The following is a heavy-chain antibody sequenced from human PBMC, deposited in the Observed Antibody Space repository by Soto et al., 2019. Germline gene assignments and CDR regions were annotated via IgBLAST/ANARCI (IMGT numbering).Heavy chain of an antibody. CDR3: ARFSLPGSTLYYFDS. Sequence: PSETLSLTCVVSGGSISCGGYSWSWIRHPPGRGLEWIGYIYHIGTTYYNPSLESRATISVDTSKNQFSLSLSSVTAADTALYYCARFSLPGSTLYYFDSWGPGTLVTVSS. D-gene: IGHD1-26*01. J-gene: IGHJ4*02. CDR1: GGSISCGGYS. CDR2: IYHIGTT. V-gene: IGHV4-30-2*01.